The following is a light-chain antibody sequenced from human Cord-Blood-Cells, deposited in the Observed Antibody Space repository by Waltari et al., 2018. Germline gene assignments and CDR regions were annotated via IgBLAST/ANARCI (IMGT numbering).Light chain of an antibody. CDR2: GKN. J-gene: IGLJ3*02. CDR1: NLRSYY. CDR3: NSRDSSGNHLV. V-gene: IGLV3-19*01. Sequence: SSELTQEPAVSVALGQTVRITCQGDNLRSYYASWYQQKPGQAPVLVIYGKNNRPSGIPDRFSGSSSGNTASLTITGAQAEDEADYYCNSRDSSGNHLVFGGGTKLTVL.